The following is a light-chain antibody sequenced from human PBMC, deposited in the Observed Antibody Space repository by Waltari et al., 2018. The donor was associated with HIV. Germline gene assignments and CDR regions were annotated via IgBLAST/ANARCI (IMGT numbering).Light chain of an antibody. V-gene: IGKV4-1*01. CDR2: WAS. CDR1: QRCYHRSKNKNY. Sequence: DIVMTQSPDSLPVSLGERATIHFMSSQRCYHRSKNKNYLAWYQQKPGKPPRLLSHWASTRESGVPDRFSGSGSGTDFTLTISSLQAEDVAVYYCQQYYSTPPYTFGQGTKLEIK. CDR3: QQYYSTPPYT. J-gene: IGKJ2*01.